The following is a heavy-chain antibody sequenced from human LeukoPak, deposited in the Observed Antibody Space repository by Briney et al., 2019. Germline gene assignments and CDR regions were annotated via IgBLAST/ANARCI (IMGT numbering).Heavy chain of an antibody. CDR3: ARASYKQWLVPGDY. CDR2: ISTQSGNT. J-gene: IGHJ4*02. V-gene: IGHV1-18*01. CDR1: GYTLTSYG. D-gene: IGHD6-19*01. Sequence: ASVKVSCEASGYTLTSYGINWMRQAPGQGLEWMGWISTQSGNTNYAQKVQGRLTLTTDRSTNTAYMELRSLRSDDTAVYYCARASYKQWLVPGDYWGQGTLVTVSS.